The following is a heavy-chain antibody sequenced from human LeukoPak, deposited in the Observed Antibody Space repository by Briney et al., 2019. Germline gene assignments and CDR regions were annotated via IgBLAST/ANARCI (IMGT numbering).Heavy chain of an antibody. D-gene: IGHD3-16*02. Sequence: ASVNVSFKASTYISSDFGISWVRLAPGGGLEWMGWVSGDNGQTNYGHKFYGRVTMTMETSTNTASMELRGLRSDDTAIYYCARVYLYTTGWSAAYYYFMDVWGKGTTVIVSS. J-gene: IGHJ6*03. CDR1: TYISSDFG. CDR3: ARVYLYTTGWSAAYYYFMDV. V-gene: IGHV1-18*01. CDR2: VSGDNGQT.